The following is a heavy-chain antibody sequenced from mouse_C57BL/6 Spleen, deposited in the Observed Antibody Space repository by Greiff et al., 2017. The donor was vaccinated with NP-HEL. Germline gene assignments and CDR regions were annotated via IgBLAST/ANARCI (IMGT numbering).Heavy chain of an antibody. CDR2: ISYSGST. D-gene: IGHD2-5*01. CDR3: ARSPYYYSNYVDAMDD. J-gene: IGHJ4*01. CDR1: GYSITSDY. V-gene: IGHV3-8*01. Sequence: VQLKESGPGLAKPSQTLSLTCSVTGYSITSDYWNWIRKFPGNKLEYMGYISYSGSTYYNPSLKRRISITRDTSKNQYYLQLNSVTTEDTATYYCARSPYYYSNYVDAMDDWGQGTSVTVSS.